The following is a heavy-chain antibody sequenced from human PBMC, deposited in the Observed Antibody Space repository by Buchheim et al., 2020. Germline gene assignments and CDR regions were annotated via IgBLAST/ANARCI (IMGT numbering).Heavy chain of an antibody. D-gene: IGHD1-1*01. V-gene: IGHV3-48*03. CDR1: GFTFSSYE. Sequence: EVQLVESGGGLVQPGGSLRLSCAASGFTFSSYEMNWVRQAPGKGLEWVSYISTSGSTIYNADSVKGRFTISRDNSKNTLYLQMDSLRADDTALYYCAKRSGDYWGQGTL. J-gene: IGHJ4*02. CDR3: AKRSGDY. CDR2: ISTSGSTI.